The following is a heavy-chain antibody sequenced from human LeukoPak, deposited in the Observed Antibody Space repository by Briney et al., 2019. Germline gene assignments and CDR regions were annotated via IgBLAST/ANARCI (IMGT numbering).Heavy chain of an antibody. CDR3: ARGFTGYSSSPFDY. D-gene: IGHD6-13*01. CDR2: IIPILGIA. J-gene: IGHJ4*02. V-gene: IGHV1-69*04. CDR1: GGTFSSYA. Sequence: ASVKVSCKASGGTFSSYAISWVRQAPGQGLEWMGRIIPILGIANYAQKFQGRVTITADKSTSTAYMELSSLRSEDTAMYYCARGFTGYSSSPFDYWGQGTLVTVSS.